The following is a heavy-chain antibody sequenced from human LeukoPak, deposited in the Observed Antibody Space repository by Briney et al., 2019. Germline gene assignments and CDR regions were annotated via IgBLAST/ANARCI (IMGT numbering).Heavy chain of an antibody. J-gene: IGHJ4*02. CDR1: GYTFTSYG. CDR3: ARSSGWKYNIDY. Sequence: ASVKVSCKASGYTFTSYGISWVRQAPGQGLEWMGWISAYNGNTNYAQRLQGRVTMTTDTSTSTAYMELSRLRSDDTAMYYCARSSGWKYNIDYWGQGTLVTVSS. V-gene: IGHV1-18*01. D-gene: IGHD6-19*01. CDR2: ISAYNGNT.